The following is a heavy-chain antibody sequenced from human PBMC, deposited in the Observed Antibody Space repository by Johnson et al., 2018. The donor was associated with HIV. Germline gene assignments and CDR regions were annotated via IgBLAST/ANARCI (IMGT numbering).Heavy chain of an antibody. D-gene: IGHD3-10*01. J-gene: IGHJ3*02. CDR2: IRYSGGTT. Sequence: VQLVESGGGVVQPGRSLRLSCAASGFTFSSYAMHWVRQAPGKGLEWVSTIRYSGGTTSYADSVKGRFTISRDNSKNTLYLQMNSLRAEDTDLYYCARELSHFIPYYYHGEAFDIWGQGTTVTVSS. CDR3: ARELSHFIPYYYHGEAFDI. CDR1: GFTFSSYA. V-gene: IGHV3-23*04.